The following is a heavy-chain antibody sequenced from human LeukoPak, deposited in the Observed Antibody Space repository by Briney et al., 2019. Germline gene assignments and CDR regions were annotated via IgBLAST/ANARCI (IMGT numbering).Heavy chain of an antibody. Sequence: SETLSLTCTFSAVSVSRHFWSWIRQTPEKGLEWLGYVFSSGSTNYNPSLKSRLTISLDASKHQCSLTLKSVTAADTAVYYCAREYDYWGLGTLVTVSS. J-gene: IGHJ4*01. CDR1: AVSVSRHF. V-gene: IGHV4-59*02. CDR2: VFSSGST. CDR3: AREYDY.